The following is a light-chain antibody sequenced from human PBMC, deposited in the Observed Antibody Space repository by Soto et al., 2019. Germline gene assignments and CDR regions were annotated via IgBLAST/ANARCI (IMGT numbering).Light chain of an antibody. CDR3: QQHSQWPIT. J-gene: IGKJ5*01. V-gene: IGKV3-15*01. CDR2: YMS. CDR1: KTIGRN. Sequence: EIVMTQSPGTLYLSPGETATLSCRASKTIGRNYFAWYQQKPGQAPRLLTYYMSTRAADSPTSFGGSGSCTDFTLTSSSLQSEYSGVYYCQQHSQWPITFGQWTRLEIK.